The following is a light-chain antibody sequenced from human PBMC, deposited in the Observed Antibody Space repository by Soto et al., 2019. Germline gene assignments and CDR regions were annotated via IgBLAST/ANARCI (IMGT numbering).Light chain of an antibody. CDR2: FAS. Sequence: DIQMTQSPSSLSASVGDRVTITCRASQSIRNYLNWYQQIPGKAPKLLIDFASSLQSGVPSRFSGSGSGTDFTLTITSLQPADFATYYCQQTYNTPITFGGGTKVEIK. J-gene: IGKJ4*01. CDR3: QQTYNTPIT. V-gene: IGKV1-39*01. CDR1: QSIRNY.